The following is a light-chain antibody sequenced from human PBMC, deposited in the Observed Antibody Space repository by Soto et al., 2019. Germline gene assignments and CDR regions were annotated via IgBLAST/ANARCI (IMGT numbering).Light chain of an antibody. V-gene: IGKV1-5*03. CDR1: QSISSW. Sequence: DIQMTQSPSTLSASVGDRVTITCRASQSISSWLAWYQQKPVKAPKLLIYKASTLESGGPSRFSGSGSGTEFTLTISSLQSYDFASYYCQQYNSYSRNTFGQGTKLEIK. CDR3: QQYNSYSRNT. CDR2: KAS. J-gene: IGKJ2*01.